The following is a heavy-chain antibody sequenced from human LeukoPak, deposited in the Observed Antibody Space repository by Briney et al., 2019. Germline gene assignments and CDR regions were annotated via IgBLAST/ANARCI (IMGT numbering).Heavy chain of an antibody. Sequence: SETLSLTCTVSGGSISSYYWSWIRQPPGKGLEWIGYIYYSGSTNYNPSLKSRVTISVDTSKNQFSLKLTSVTAADTAVYYCAGIAVAGPYFDYWGQGTLVTVSS. J-gene: IGHJ4*02. CDR1: GGSISSYY. V-gene: IGHV4-59*12. CDR3: AGIAVAGPYFDY. CDR2: IYYSGST. D-gene: IGHD6-19*01.